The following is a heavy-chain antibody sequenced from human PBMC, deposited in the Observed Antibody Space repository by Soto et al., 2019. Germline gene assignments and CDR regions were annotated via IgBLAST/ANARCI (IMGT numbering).Heavy chain of an antibody. CDR2: VNNDGTGT. V-gene: IGHV3-74*01. Sequence: SGGSLRLSCAASAFTFSSYWMHWVRQAPGKGLVWVSRVNNDGTGTSYADSVKGRFTISRDNAKNTLYLQMNGLRAEDTAVYYCARTSADRGSRFDPWGQGTLVTVSS. J-gene: IGHJ5*02. CDR3: ARTSADRGSRFDP. CDR1: AFTFSSYW. D-gene: IGHD2-2*01.